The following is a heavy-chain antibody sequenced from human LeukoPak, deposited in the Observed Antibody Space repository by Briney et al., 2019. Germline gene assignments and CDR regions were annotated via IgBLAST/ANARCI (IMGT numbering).Heavy chain of an antibody. D-gene: IGHD6-13*01. CDR2: ISAYNGNT. CDR1: GYTFTSYG. J-gene: IGHJ3*02. Sequence: ASVKVSCKASGYTFTSYGISWVRQAPGQGLEWMGWISAYNGNTNYAQKLQGRVTMTTDTSTSTAYMELRSLRSDDTAVYYCAACLPGYSSSWRDGAFDIWGQGTMVTVSS. V-gene: IGHV1-18*01. CDR3: AACLPGYSSSWRDGAFDI.